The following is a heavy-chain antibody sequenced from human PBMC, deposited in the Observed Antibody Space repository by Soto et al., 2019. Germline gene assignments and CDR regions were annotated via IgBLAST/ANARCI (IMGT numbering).Heavy chain of an antibody. CDR3: ARTHCGGDCPPHFGY. CDR2: ISYDGSNK. Sequence: GGSLRLSCAASGFTFSSYAMHWVRQAPGKGLEWVAVISYDGSNKYYADSVKGRFTISRDNSKNTLYLQMNSLRAEDTAVYYCARTHCGGDCPPHFGYWGQGTLVTVSS. D-gene: IGHD2-21*02. J-gene: IGHJ4*02. CDR1: GFTFSSYA. V-gene: IGHV3-30-3*01.